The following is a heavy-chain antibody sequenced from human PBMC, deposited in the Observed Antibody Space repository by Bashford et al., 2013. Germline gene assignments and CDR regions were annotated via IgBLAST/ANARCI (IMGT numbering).Heavy chain of an antibody. Sequence: VRQAPGKGLVWVSRINSDGSSTIYADSVKGRFTISRDNAKNTLYLQMNSLRAEDTAVYYCANSPDKGYWGQGTLVTVSS. J-gene: IGHJ4*02. CDR2: INSDGSST. CDR3: ANSPDKGY. V-gene: IGHV3-74*01. D-gene: IGHD3-9*01.